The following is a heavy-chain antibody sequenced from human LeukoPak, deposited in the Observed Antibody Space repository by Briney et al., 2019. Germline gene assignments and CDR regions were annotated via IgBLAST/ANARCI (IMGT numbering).Heavy chain of an antibody. Sequence: GGSLRLSCAASGMKFSDAWMSWVRQAPGKGPEWVGRIKSYGSGGTTDYGAPVKGRFTISRDGSKNMVYLQMNSLETEDTAVYYCTWIRKALGGFDTWGQGTMVTVSS. D-gene: IGHD5-18*01. CDR1: GMKFSDAW. CDR3: TWIRKALGGFDT. J-gene: IGHJ3*02. CDR2: IKSYGSGGTT. V-gene: IGHV3-15*01.